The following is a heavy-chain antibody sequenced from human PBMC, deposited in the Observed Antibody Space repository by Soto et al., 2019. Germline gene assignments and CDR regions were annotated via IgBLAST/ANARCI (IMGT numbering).Heavy chain of an antibody. CDR2: ISGSGGST. J-gene: IGHJ4*02. D-gene: IGHD2-2*01. V-gene: IGHV3-23*01. CDR1: GFTFSSYA. CDR3: AKDRGGCSSTSFYARRIFDY. Sequence: EVQLLESGGGLVQPGGSLRLSCAASGFTFSSYAMSWVRQAPGKGLEWVSAISGSGGSTYYADSVKGRFTISRDNSKNTLYLQMNSLRAEDTAVYYCAKDRGGCSSTSFYARRIFDYWGQGTLVTVSS.